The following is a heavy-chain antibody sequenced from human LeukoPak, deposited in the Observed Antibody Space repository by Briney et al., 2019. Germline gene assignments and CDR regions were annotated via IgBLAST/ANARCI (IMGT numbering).Heavy chain of an antibody. J-gene: IGHJ4*02. D-gene: IGHD1-26*01. Sequence: AGGSLRLSCAVSGFTVSSNYMSWVRQAPGKGLEWVSVIYSGGSTYYADSVKGRFTISKDNSKNTLYLQMSSLRAEDTAVYYCVKDPPVGATGYWGQGTLVTVSS. CDR2: IYSGGST. V-gene: IGHV3-53*05. CDR3: VKDPPVGATGY. CDR1: GFTVSSNY.